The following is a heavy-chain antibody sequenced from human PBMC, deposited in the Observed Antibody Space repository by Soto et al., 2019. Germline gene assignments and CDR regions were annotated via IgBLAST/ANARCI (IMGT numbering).Heavy chain of an antibody. CDR1: GFTFSSYA. J-gene: IGHJ4*02. V-gene: IGHV3-30-3*01. Sequence: GGSLRLSCAASGFTFSSYAMHWVRQAPGKGLEWVAVISYDGSNKYYADSVKGRFTISRDNSKNTLYLQMNSLRAEDTAVYYCARDQDEVYCSGGSCPTDTDYWGQGTLVTVSS. CDR3: ARDQDEVYCSGGSCPTDTDY. D-gene: IGHD2-15*01. CDR2: ISYDGSNK.